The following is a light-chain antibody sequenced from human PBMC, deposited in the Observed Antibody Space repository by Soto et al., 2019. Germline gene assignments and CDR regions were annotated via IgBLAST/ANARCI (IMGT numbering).Light chain of an antibody. CDR2: VAS. CDR3: QQSYTSPTT. CDR1: QIIGKP. Sequence: DIQMTQYPSFLTASVGDRVTITCRASQIIGKPLNWYQQKPGKAPKFLIYVASTLQSGVPSRFTGSGSGTDFTLTVNSLQAEDFATYYCQQSYTSPTTFGQGTRLEI. J-gene: IGKJ5*01. V-gene: IGKV1-39*01.